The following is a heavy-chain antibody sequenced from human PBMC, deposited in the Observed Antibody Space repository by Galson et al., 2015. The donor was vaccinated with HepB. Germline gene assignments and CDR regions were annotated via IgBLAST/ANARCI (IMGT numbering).Heavy chain of an antibody. D-gene: IGHD6-19*01. V-gene: IGHV1-8*01. CDR1: GYTFTSYD. CDR2: MNPNSGNT. CDR3: ARGGNFGYSSGWDPNWFDP. Sequence: PVKVSCKASGYTFTSYDINWVRQATGQGLEWMGWMNPNSGNTGYAQKFQGRVTMTRNTSISTAYMELSSLRSEDTAVYYCARGGNFGYSSGWDPNWFDPWGQGTLVTVSS. J-gene: IGHJ5*02.